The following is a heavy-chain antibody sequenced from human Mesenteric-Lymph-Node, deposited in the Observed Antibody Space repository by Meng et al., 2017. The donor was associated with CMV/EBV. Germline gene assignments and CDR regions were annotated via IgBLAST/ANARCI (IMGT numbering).Heavy chain of an antibody. CDR1: GGSVSSGDYH. Sequence: ESLKISCTVSGGSVSSGDYHWSGVRQPPGKGLEWIGYIYDIGSTYYNPSLQSRVTISLDTSKNQFSLRLTSVTAADTAVYYCAREDLPYASAWFGYWGQGSLVTVSS. CDR2: IYDIGST. J-gene: IGHJ5*01. V-gene: IGHV4-61*08. D-gene: IGHD2-2*01. CDR3: AREDLPYASAWFGY.